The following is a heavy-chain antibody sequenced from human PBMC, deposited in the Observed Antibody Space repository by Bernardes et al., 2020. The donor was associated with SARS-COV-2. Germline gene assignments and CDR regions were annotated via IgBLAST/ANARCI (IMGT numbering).Heavy chain of an antibody. Sequence: SGPTPVKPTQTLTLTCTFSGFSLSTSGVGVGWIRQPPGKALEWLALIYWNDDKRYSPSLKSRLTITKDTSKKQVVLTMTNMDPVDTATYYCAHNNVDYGDYRDWGQGTLVTVSS. CDR2: IYWNDDK. CDR1: GFSLSTSGVG. J-gene: IGHJ4*02. CDR3: AHNNVDYGDYRD. V-gene: IGHV2-5*01. D-gene: IGHD4-17*01.